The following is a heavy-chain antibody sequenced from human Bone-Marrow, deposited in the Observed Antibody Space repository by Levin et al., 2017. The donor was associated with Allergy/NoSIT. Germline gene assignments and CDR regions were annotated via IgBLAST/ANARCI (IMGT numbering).Heavy chain of an antibody. CDR2: ISAYNRNT. D-gene: IGHD3-3*02. V-gene: IGHV1-18*01. CDR3: ARLGVLEYSGLFDI. J-gene: IGHJ3*02. CDR1: GYTFSNYG. Sequence: ASVKVSCKASGYTFSNYGVSWVRQAPGQGLEWVGWISAYNRNTKYAQKFQGRVTLTTDTSTSTAYMELRSLRSDDTAVYFCARLGVLEYSGLFDIWGQGTMVSVSS.